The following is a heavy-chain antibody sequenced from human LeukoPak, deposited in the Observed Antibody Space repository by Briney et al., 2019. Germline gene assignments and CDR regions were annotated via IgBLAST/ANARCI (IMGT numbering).Heavy chain of an antibody. CDR3: ASPPGYGGHSIGY. D-gene: IGHD4-23*01. J-gene: IGHJ4*02. CDR1: GFTFSSEW. Sequence: GGSLRLSCAASGFTFSSEWMHWVRQAPGRGLVWISHINSDGGSTHYGDSVKGRFTISRDNAKNSLYLQMNSLRAEDTAVYYCASPPGYGGHSIGYWGQGTLVTVSS. V-gene: IGHV3-74*01. CDR2: INSDGGST.